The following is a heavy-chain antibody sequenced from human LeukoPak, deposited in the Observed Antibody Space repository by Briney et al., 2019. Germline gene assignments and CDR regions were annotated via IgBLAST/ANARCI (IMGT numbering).Heavy chain of an antibody. CDR3: ARGQSHGWFDP. CDR2: ISGSLSTI. J-gene: IGHJ5*02. CDR1: GFTFSNFA. Sequence: GGSLRLSCVASGFTFSNFAMSWVRQAPGKGLEWVSAISGSLSTIYYADSVKGRFTISRDSAQNSLYLQMNSLRAEDAAVYYCARGQSHGWFDPWGQGTLVTVSS. V-gene: IGHV3-23*01.